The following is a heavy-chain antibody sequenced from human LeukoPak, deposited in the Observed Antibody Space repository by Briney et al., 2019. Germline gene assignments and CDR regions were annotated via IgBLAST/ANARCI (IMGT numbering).Heavy chain of an antibody. J-gene: IGHJ4*02. CDR1: GFSFGGYA. V-gene: IGHV3-23*01. CDR2: ILGSGSSI. CDR3: AKRYCGSTSCPSPFYFFDY. Sequence: PGGSLRLSCAAPGFSFGGYAMNWVRQAPGKGLEWVSSILGSGSSIYYADSVKGRFTISRDNSKSTLYLQMNSLRAEDTAIYYCAKRYCGSTSCPSPFYFFDYWGQGALVTVSS. D-gene: IGHD2-2*01.